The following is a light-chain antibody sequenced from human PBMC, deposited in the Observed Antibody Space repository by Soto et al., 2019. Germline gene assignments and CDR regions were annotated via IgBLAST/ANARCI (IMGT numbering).Light chain of an antibody. CDR1: QSVSSSY. CDR2: GAS. Sequence: EIVLTQSPGTLSLSPGERATLSCRASQSVSSSYLAWYQQKPGQAPRLLIYGASSRATGIPDRFSGSGSGTDFTLTISGLDPEDFAVYYCQQSGTFGQGTRLEIK. J-gene: IGKJ5*01. V-gene: IGKV3-20*01. CDR3: QQSGT.